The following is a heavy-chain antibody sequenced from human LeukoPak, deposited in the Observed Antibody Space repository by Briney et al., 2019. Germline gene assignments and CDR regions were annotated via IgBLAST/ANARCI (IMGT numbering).Heavy chain of an antibody. CDR3: ARHGGVAAFDY. D-gene: IGHD6-19*01. CDR1: GASIKNYY. CDR2: IFFTGNT. J-gene: IGHJ4*02. V-gene: IGHV4-59*08. Sequence: SETLSLTCTVSGASIKNYYWSWIRQPPGEALQRIGYIFFTGNTNYNPSLRSRVTISIDTSKNQFSLQLNSVTAADTAVYYCARHGGVAAFDYWGQGTLVTVSS.